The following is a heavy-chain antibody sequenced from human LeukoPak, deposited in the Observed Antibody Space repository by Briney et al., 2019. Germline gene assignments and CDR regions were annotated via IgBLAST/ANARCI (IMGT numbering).Heavy chain of an antibody. CDR1: GFTFSSYG. Sequence: GRSLRLSCPASGFTFSSYGMHWVRQAPGKGLEWVAVISYDGSNKYYADSVKGRFTISRDNSKNTLYLQMNSLRAEDTAVYYCAKDVGSSWLFDYWGQGTLVTVSS. CDR2: ISYDGSNK. CDR3: AKDVGSSWLFDY. J-gene: IGHJ4*02. D-gene: IGHD6-13*01. V-gene: IGHV3-30*18.